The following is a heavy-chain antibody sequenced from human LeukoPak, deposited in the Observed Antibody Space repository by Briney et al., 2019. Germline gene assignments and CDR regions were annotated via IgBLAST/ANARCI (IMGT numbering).Heavy chain of an antibody. J-gene: IGHJ4*02. CDR3: ARVGDEWLLQYCFDH. D-gene: IGHD6-19*01. Sequence: SETLSLTCAVSGYSISSGYYWGWSRQPPGRGLEGVGTIYYSGTTYYNPSPRSRVTITVDTSRNHFSLKLSSVTAADTAVYYCARVGDEWLLQYCFDHWGQGTLVTVSS. V-gene: IGHV4-38-2*01. CDR2: IYYSGTT. CDR1: GYSISSGYY.